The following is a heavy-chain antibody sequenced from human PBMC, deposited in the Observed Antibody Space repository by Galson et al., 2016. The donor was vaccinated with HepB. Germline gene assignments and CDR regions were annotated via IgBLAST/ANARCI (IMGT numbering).Heavy chain of an antibody. CDR3: ARGHIVATVDYYYYGLDV. CDR2: INAANGDT. CDR1: GYTFTTYA. Sequence: SATVSRKASGYTFTTYAMYWVRQAPGQRPEWMGWINAANGDTKYSQKLQGRGTITWDKFENTAYMELSSLRSEDTAVYYCARGHIVATVDYYYYGLDVWGQGTTVTVSS. D-gene: IGHD5-12*01. J-gene: IGHJ6*02. V-gene: IGHV1-3*01.